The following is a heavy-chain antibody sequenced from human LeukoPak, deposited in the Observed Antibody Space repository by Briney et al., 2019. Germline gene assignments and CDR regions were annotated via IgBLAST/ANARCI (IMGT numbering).Heavy chain of an antibody. J-gene: IGHJ4*02. Sequence: GGSLRLSCAASGFTFDDYAMHWVRQAPGKGLEWVSGISWNSGSIGYADSVKGRFTISRDNAKNSLYLQMNSLRAEDTAVYYCAREVMWSYDILTGYNYFDYWGQGTLVTVSS. CDR1: GFTFDDYA. V-gene: IGHV3-9*01. CDR3: AREVMWSYDILTGYNYFDY. CDR2: ISWNSGSI. D-gene: IGHD3-9*01.